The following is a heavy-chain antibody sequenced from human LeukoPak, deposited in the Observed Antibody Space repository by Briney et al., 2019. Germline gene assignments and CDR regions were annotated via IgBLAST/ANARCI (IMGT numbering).Heavy chain of an antibody. V-gene: IGHV3-64*01. CDR3: ARSRAFDY. J-gene: IGHJ4*02. CDR2: ISSNGGST. Sequence: PGRSLRLSCAASGFTFSSYAMHWVRQAPGKGLEYVSAISSNGGSTYYANSVKGRFTISRDNSKNTLYLQMGSLRAEDMAVYYCARSRAFDYWGQGTLVTVSS. CDR1: GFTFSSYA.